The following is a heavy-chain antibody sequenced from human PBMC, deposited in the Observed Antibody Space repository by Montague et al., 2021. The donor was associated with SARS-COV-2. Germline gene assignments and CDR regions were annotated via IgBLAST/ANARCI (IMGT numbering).Heavy chain of an antibody. J-gene: IGHJ4*02. CDR2: IYYSGST. CDR1: GGSISSGGYY. CDR3: ARAQTLVGVVITSFDY. Sequence: TLSLTCTVSGGSISSGGYYWSWIRQPPGKGLEWIGYIYYSGSTYYNPSLKSRVTISVDTSKNQFSLKLSSVTAADTAVYYCARAQTLVGVVITSFDYWGQGTLVTVSS. V-gene: IGHV4-31*03. D-gene: IGHD3-3*01.